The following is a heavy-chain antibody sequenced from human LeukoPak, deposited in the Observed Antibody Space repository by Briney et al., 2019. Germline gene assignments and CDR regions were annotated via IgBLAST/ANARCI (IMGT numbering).Heavy chain of an antibody. CDR1: GYPFTGYY. CDR3: ARVGTVAEPYSWFDP. J-gene: IGHJ5*02. V-gene: IGHV1-2*02. CDR2: INPDSGGT. D-gene: IGHD6-19*01. Sequence: ASVKVSCKASGYPFTGYYMHWVRQAPGQGLEWMGWINPDSGGTNYAQNFHGRVTMTRDTSISTAYMELSRLTTDDAALYYCARVGTVAEPYSWFDPWGQGTLVTVSS.